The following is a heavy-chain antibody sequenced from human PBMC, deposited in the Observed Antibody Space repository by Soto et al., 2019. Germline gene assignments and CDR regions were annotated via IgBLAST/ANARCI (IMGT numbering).Heavy chain of an antibody. CDR1: GFSLSTSGVG. D-gene: IGHD6-19*01. CDR2: IYWDDDK. J-gene: IGHJ3*02. V-gene: IGHV2-5*02. CDR3: DYLPPGYSSGWSRI. Sequence: QITLKESGPTLVKPTQTLTLTCTFSGFSLSTSGVGVGWIRQPPGKALEWLALIYWDDDKRYSPSLKNRLTTDQPACKKQLFFRWSQRGSVDTAKDYCDYLPPGYSSGWSRICCQGRMVTVSS.